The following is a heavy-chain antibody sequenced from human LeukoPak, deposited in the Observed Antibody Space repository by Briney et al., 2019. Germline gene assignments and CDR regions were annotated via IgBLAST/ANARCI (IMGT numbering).Heavy chain of an antibody. V-gene: IGHV3-48*04. CDR1: GFTFSTYA. D-gene: IGHD3-10*01. J-gene: IGHJ4*02. CDR2: ISSSGSTI. CDR3: AREYYYGSGSYYGY. Sequence: GGSLRLSCAASGFTFSTYAMNWVRQAPGKGLEWVSYISSSGSTIYYADSVKGRFTISRDNAKNSLYLQMNSLGAEDTAVYYCAREYYYGSGSYYGYWGQGTLVTVSS.